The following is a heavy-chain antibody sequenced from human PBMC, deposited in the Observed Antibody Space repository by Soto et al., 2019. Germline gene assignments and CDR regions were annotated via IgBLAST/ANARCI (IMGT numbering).Heavy chain of an antibody. CDR1: GGTFSIYA. CDR3: ARGTTFVGVIVNWFDP. CDR2: IIHIFGTA. D-gene: IGHD3-16*02. J-gene: IGHJ5*02. V-gene: IGHV1-69*13. Sequence: SVRVSCKASGGTFSIYAISWVRRAPGQGLEWMGGIIHIFGTANYAQKFQGRVTITADESTSTAYMEMSSLRSEDTAEYYCARGTTFVGVIVNWFDPWGQGTLVTVSS.